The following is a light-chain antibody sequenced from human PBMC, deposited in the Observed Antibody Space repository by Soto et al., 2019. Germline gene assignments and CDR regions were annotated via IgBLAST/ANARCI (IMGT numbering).Light chain of an antibody. J-gene: IGLJ7*01. Sequence: QPVLTQPASVSGSPGQSITISCTGTSSDVGGSNHVSWYQQYPGKAPKLVISEVSSRPSGVSNRFSGSKSANTASLTISGLRTDAEADYHCRSHSIRTTPRVFGGGTHLTLL. CDR1: SSDVGGSNH. CDR2: EVS. CDR3: RSHSIRTTPRV. V-gene: IGLV2-14*01.